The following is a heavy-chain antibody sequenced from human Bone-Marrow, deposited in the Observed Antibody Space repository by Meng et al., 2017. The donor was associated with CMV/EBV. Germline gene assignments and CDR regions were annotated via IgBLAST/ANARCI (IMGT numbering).Heavy chain of an antibody. CDR1: GYTFTSYD. Sequence: ASVKVSCKASGYTFTSYDINWVRQATGQGLEGMGWMNPNSGNTGYAQKFQGRVTMTRNTSISTAYMELNSRRSEGTAVYYCARGGRGGRGDAFDIWGQGTMVTVSS. CDR2: MNPNSGNT. V-gene: IGHV1-8*01. D-gene: IGHD3-16*01. J-gene: IGHJ3*02. CDR3: ARGGRGGRGDAFDI.